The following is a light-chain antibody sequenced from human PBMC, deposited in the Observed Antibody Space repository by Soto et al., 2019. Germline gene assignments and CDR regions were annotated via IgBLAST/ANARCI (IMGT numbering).Light chain of an antibody. CDR1: SSDVGAYGY. CDR3: SSYAGSNNVV. V-gene: IGLV2-8*01. CDR2: EVS. Sequence: QSALTQPPSASGSPGQSVTISCTGTSSDVGAYGYVSWYQQHPGKAPKLIIYEVSKRPSGVPDRFSGSKSGNMASLTVSGLQAEDEAEYYCSSYAGSNNVVFGGGTKVTVL. J-gene: IGLJ2*01.